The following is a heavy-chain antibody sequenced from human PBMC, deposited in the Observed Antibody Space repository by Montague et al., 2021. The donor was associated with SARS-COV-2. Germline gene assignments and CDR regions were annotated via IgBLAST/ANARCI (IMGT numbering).Heavy chain of an antibody. V-gene: IGHV4-34*01. Sequence: SETLSLTCAVYGGSFSGYYWSWIRQPPGKGLEWIGEINHSGSTKYNPSLKSRVTIFIDKSKNHFSLQLSSVTAADTAVYYCARGGTYHYGMDVWGQRTTVAVSS. CDR3: ARGGTYHYGMDV. CDR2: INHSGST. J-gene: IGHJ6*02. CDR1: GGSFSGYY. D-gene: IGHD3-10*01.